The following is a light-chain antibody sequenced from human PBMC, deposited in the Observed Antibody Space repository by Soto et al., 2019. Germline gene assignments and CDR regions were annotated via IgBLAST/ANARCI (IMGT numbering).Light chain of an antibody. J-gene: IGKJ1*01. V-gene: IGKV1-39*01. CDR3: QQGYRAPWT. CDR1: QSISTY. CDR2: AAS. Sequence: DIQMTQSPSSLSASLGDRVTITCRASQSISTYLHWYQQTPGKPPELLIYAASNLQSGVPSRFSGGGSGTDFTLTISSLQPEDFATYYCQQGYRAPWTCGQGTKVEIK.